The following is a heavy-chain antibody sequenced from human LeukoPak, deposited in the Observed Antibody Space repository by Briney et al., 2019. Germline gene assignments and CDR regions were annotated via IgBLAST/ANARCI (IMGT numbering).Heavy chain of an antibody. CDR2: ISSSGSTI. D-gene: IGHD3-3*01. V-gene: IGHV3-11*04. J-gene: IGHJ4*02. CDR1: GFTLSDYY. CDR3: AIDPYDFWSGFDY. Sequence: KSGGSLRLSCAASGFTLSDYYMSWIRQTPGKGLEWVSYISSSGSTIYYADSVKGRFTISRDNAKSSLYLQMNSLRAEDTAVYYCAIDPYDFWSGFDYWGQGTLVTVSS.